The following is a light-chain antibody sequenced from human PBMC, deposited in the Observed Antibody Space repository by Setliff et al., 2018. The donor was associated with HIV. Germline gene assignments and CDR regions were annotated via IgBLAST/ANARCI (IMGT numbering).Light chain of an antibody. CDR2: SVI. J-gene: IGLJ1*01. V-gene: IGLV2-14*03. CDR3: ASHRDTNTLEV. Sequence: QSALTQPASVSGSPGQSITISCSGTNSDIGSHDYVSWYQQHPGKAPKLIIFSVIYRPSGVSDRFSGSKSGNTASLTISGLQPEDEADYYCASHRDTNTLEVFGTGTKV. CDR1: NSDIGSHDY.